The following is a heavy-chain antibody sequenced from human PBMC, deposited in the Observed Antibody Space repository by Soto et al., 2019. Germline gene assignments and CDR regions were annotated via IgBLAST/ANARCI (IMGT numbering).Heavy chain of an antibody. CDR1: GGSIISSDYY. J-gene: IGHJ4*02. CDR3: ARHADLQTMDGNFEF. D-gene: IGHD1-1*01. CDR2: ISYTGRT. V-gene: IGHV4-39*01. Sequence: SETLSLTCTVSGGSIISSDYYWGWIRQPPGKGLEWIGTISYTGRTYYNPSLKSRVTISVDTSKNQFSLKLSSVTAADTAVYYCARHADLQTMDGNFEFWDQGTLVTVSS.